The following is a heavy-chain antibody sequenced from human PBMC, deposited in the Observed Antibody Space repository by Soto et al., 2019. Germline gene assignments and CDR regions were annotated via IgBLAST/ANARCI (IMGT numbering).Heavy chain of an antibody. D-gene: IGHD2-8*01. CDR1: GYAFSGYR. CDR2: ISGYNGNT. CDR3: ARDLGPPNWFDS. V-gene: IGHV1-18*01. Sequence: QVQQVQSGAEMKQPGASVKVSCKTSGYAFSGYRLSWVRQGPGQGLEWMGWISGYNGNTDYAQKFQGRVTMTTDRSTSTAYMELRSLRSDDTAVYYCARDLGPPNWFDSWGQGTLVTVSS. J-gene: IGHJ5*01.